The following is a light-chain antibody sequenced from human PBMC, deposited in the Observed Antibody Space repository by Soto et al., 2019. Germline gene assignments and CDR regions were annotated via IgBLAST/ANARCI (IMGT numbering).Light chain of an antibody. CDR1: QSISSW. CDR3: QQYNSYSRT. J-gene: IGKJ1*01. V-gene: IGKV1-5*03. CDR2: NAS. Sequence: DIQMTQSPSTLSASVGDRVTITCRARQSISSWLAWYQQKPGKAPKLLIFNASSLESGVPSRFSGSGPGTEFTLTISSLQPDDFANYYCQQYNSYSRTFGQGTKVQIK.